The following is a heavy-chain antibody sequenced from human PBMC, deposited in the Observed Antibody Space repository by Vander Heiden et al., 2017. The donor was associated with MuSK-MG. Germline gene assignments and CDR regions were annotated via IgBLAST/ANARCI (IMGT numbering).Heavy chain of an antibody. J-gene: IGHJ4*02. CDR1: GATFSSYA. V-gene: IGHV1-69*06. Sequence: QLQLVQSGAEVKKPGSSVKVSCKASGATFSSYALSWGRQAPGQGLDGMGGIIPIFGTANYAHKFQGRVTITADKATSTAYMELSSLSSEDTAVYYCARNGAYYGGPPFYTWVQGTLVTVSS. D-gene: IGHD4-17*01. CDR2: IIPIFGTA. CDR3: ARNGAYYGGPPFYT.